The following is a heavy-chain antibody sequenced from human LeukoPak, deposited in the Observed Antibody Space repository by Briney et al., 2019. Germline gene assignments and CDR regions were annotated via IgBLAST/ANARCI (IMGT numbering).Heavy chain of an antibody. Sequence: SGTLSLTCAVSGGSISSNYWWSWVRQPPGKGLEWIGEIYHSGSTNYNPSLKSRVIISVDKSKNQFPLMLSSVTAADTAVYYCARDYNWFDSWGQGTLVTVSS. CDR2: IYHSGST. V-gene: IGHV4-4*02. CDR1: GGSISSNYW. J-gene: IGHJ5*01. CDR3: ARDYNWFDS.